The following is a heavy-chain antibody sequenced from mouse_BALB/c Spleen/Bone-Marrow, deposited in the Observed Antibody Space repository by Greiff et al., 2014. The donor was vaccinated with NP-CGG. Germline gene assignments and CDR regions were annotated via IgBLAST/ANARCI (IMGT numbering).Heavy chain of an antibody. J-gene: IGHJ1*01. D-gene: IGHD2-2*01. Sequence: VQLQQSGAELVKPGAPVKLSCKASGYTFTSYWMNWVKQRPGRGLEWIGRIDPSDSETHYNQKFKDKATLTVDKSSSTAYIQLCSLTSEDSAVYYCARSTGYYWYFDVWGAGTTVTVSS. V-gene: IGHV1-69*02. CDR1: GYTFTSYW. CDR2: IDPSDSET. CDR3: ARSTGYYWYFDV.